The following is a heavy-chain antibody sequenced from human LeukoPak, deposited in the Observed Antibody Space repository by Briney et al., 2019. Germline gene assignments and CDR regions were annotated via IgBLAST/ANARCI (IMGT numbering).Heavy chain of an antibody. V-gene: IGHV3-23*01. CDR2: ISGSGGST. Sequence: PGGSLRLSCAASGFTFSSYAMSWVRQAPGKGLEWVSAISGSGGSTYYADSVKGRFTISRDNSKNTLYLQMNSLRAEDTAVYYCAKDTMTTVTTWRSLKYQGNDAFDIWGQGTMVTVSS. D-gene: IGHD4-17*01. CDR3: AKDTMTTVTTWRSLKYQGNDAFDI. CDR1: GFTFSSYA. J-gene: IGHJ3*02.